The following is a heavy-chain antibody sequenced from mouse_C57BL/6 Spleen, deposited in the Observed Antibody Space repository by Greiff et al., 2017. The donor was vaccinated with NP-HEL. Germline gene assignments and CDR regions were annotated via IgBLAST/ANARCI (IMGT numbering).Heavy chain of an antibody. V-gene: IGHV1-59*01. CDR3: ASSWDGGDY. Sequence: QVQLQQPGAELVRPGTSVKLSCKASGYTFTSYWMHWVKQRPGQGLEWIGVIDPSDSYTNYNQKFKGKATLTVDTSSSTAYMRLSSLTSEDSAVYYCASSWDGGDYWGQGTTLTVSS. CDR1: GYTFTSYW. CDR2: IDPSDSYT. D-gene: IGHD4-1*01. J-gene: IGHJ2*01.